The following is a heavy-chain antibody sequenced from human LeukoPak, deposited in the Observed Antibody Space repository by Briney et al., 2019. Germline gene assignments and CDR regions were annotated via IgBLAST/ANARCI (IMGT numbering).Heavy chain of an antibody. CDR3: ANLYDFWSGYYSPPSDY. Sequence: GGSLRLSCAASGFTFSSYSMNWVRQAPGKGLEWVSYISSSSSTIYYADSVKGRFTISRDNSKNTLYLQMNSLRAEDTAVYYCANLYDFWSGYYSPPSDYWGQGTLVTVSS. CDR1: GFTFSSYS. V-gene: IGHV3-48*01. CDR2: ISSSSSTI. D-gene: IGHD3-3*01. J-gene: IGHJ4*02.